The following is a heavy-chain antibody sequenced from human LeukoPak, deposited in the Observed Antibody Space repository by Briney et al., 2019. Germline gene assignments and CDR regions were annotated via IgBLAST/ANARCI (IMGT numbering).Heavy chain of an antibody. CDR2: ISSSSSYI. CDR1: GFTFSSYS. V-gene: IGHV3-21*01. Sequence: KAGGSLRLSCAASGFTFSSYSMNWVRQAPGKGLEWVSSISSSSSYIYYADSVKGRFTISRDNAKNSLYLQMNSLRAEDTAVYYCARVRAYDSSGYVLAYWGQGTLVTVSS. D-gene: IGHD3-22*01. CDR3: ARVRAYDSSGYVLAY. J-gene: IGHJ4*02.